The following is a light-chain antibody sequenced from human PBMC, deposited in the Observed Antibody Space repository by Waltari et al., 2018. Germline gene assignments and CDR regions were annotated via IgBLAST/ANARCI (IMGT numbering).Light chain of an antibody. V-gene: IGKV1-9*01. CDR3: QQLSSQPLT. Sequence: DIQLTQSPSFLSASVGDRVTITCLASQGISSYVAWYQQNPGKAPRLLIHSASTLQSGVPSRFSGSGSGTEFTLTISSLQPEDFASYYCQQLSSQPLTFGGGTKVEI. CDR1: QGISSY. CDR2: SAS. J-gene: IGKJ4*01.